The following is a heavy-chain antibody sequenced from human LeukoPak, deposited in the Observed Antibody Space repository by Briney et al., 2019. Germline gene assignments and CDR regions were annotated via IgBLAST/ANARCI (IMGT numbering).Heavy chain of an antibody. J-gene: IGHJ4*02. CDR2: ISGSGGST. V-gene: IGHV3-23*01. Sequence: PGRSLRLSCAASGVSFSSYAMSWVRQAPGKGLEWVSAISGSGGSTYYADSVKGRFTISRDNSKNTLYLQMNSLRAEDTAVYYCAKGGSYGLYWGQGTLVTVSS. CDR1: GVSFSSYA. D-gene: IGHD5-18*01. CDR3: AKGGSYGLY.